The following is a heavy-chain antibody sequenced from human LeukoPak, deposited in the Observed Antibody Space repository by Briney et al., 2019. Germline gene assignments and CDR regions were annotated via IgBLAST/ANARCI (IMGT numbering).Heavy chain of an antibody. CDR2: IRSKANSYAT. D-gene: IGHD3-16*01. V-gene: IGHV3-73*01. J-gene: IGHJ5*02. Sequence: GGSLRLSCAASGFTFSGSAMHWVRQASGKGLEWVGRIRSKANSYATAYAASVKGRFTISRDDLKNTAYLQMNSLKTEDTAVYYRTRHLYATSGDNWFDPWGQGTLVTVSS. CDR1: GFTFSGSA. CDR3: TRHLYATSGDNWFDP.